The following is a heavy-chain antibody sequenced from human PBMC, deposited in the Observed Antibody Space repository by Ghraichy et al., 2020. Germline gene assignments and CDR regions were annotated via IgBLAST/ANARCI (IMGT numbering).Heavy chain of an antibody. Sequence: GGSLRLSCAASGFTFSSYAMHWVRQAPGKGLEWVAVISYDGSNKYYADSVKGRFTISRDNSKNTLYLQMNSLRAEDTAVYYCARDLTMVRGVIRGLLDYWGQGTLVTVSS. CDR2: ISYDGSNK. CDR1: GFTFSSYA. V-gene: IGHV3-30*04. D-gene: IGHD3-10*01. J-gene: IGHJ4*02. CDR3: ARDLTMVRGVIRGLLDY.